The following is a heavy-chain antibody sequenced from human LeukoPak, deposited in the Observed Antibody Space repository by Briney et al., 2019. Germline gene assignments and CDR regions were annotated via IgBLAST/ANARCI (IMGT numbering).Heavy chain of an antibody. J-gene: IGHJ6*03. D-gene: IGHD1-1*01. CDR3: ARAGATRTYHYYYMDV. CDR1: GYTFTSYY. V-gene: IGHV1-2*02. CDR2: INPNSGGT. Sequence: GASVKVSCKASGYTFTSYYMHWVRQAPGQGLEWMGWINPNSGGTNYAQKFQGRVTMTRDTSISTAYMELSRLRSDDTAVYYCARAGATRTYHYYYMDVWGKGTTVTVSS.